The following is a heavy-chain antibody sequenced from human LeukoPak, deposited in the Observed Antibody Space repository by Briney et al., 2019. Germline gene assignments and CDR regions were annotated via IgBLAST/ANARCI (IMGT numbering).Heavy chain of an antibody. D-gene: IGHD1-26*01. CDR3: ARLVHGSGSYDY. Sequence: SETLSLTCTVSGGSISSYYWSWIRQPPGKGLAWIGYIYYSGSTNYNPSLKSRVTISVDTSKNQFSPKLSSVTAADTAVYYCARLVHGSGSYDYWGQGTLVTVSS. CDR1: GGSISSYY. J-gene: IGHJ4*02. CDR2: IYYSGST. V-gene: IGHV4-59*08.